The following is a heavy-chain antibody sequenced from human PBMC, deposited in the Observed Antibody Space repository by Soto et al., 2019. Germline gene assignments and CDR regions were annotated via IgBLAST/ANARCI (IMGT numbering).Heavy chain of an antibody. Sequence: ASGGTFSSFQMNVCRQAPVKGLEWVSSISSSSSYIYYADSVKGRFTISRDNAQNSLYLQMNSLRAEDTAVYYCARASFHYDFWTGWFAYWGQGPLVNV. V-gene: IGHV3-21*01. J-gene: IGHJ4*02. CDR3: ARASFHYDFWTGWFAY. CDR1: GGTFSSFQ. CDR2: ISSSSSYI. D-gene: IGHD3-3*01.